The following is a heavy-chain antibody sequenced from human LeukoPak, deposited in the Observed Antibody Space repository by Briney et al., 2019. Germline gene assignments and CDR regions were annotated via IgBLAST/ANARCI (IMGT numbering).Heavy chain of an antibody. Sequence: PSQTLSLTCTVSGGSISSGDYYWSWIRQPPGKGLEWIGYIYYSGSTYYNPSLKSRVTISVYTSKNQFSLKLSSVTAADTAVYYCARSPWVPAAIRWKDWFDPWGQGTLVTVSS. CDR2: IYYSGST. V-gene: IGHV4-30-4*01. CDR3: ARSPWVPAAIRWKDWFDP. J-gene: IGHJ5*02. CDR1: GGSISSGDYY. D-gene: IGHD2-2*01.